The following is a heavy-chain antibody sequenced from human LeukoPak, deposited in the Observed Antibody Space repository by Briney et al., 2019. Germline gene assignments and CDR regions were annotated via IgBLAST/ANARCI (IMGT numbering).Heavy chain of an antibody. Sequence: PWASVKVSCEASGYTFTSYDMNWVRQATGQGLEWMGWMNPNSGNTGHAQKYQRRVTMTKNTYISTAYMELSSLRSEDTAVYYCARAYQLLHVGYYYYYMDVWGKGTTVTVSS. D-gene: IGHD2-2*01. CDR3: ARAYQLLHVGYYYYYMDV. V-gene: IGHV1-8*01. CDR2: MNPNSGNT. J-gene: IGHJ6*03. CDR1: GYTFTSYD.